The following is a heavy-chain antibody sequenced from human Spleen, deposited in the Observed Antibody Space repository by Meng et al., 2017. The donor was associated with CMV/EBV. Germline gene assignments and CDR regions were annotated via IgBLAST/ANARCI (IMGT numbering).Heavy chain of an antibody. CDR1: GGSLSGQY. CDR3: ARPAPRGYSNYRPSWYFDL. Sequence: SETLSLTCAVYGGSLSGQYWSWIRQPPGKGLEWIGEINHSGNTNYNPSLKSRVTISVDTSKTHFSLKLSSVTAADTAVYYCARPAPRGYSNYRPSWYFDLWGRGTLVTVSS. D-gene: IGHD6-13*01. V-gene: IGHV4-34*01. J-gene: IGHJ2*01. CDR2: INHSGNT.